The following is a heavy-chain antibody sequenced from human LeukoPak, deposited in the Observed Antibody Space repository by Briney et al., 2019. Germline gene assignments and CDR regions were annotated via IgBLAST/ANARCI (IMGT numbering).Heavy chain of an antibody. J-gene: IGHJ4*02. V-gene: IGHV6-1*01. CDR3: ARGAQQLVAFDY. CDR1: GDSVSSSSAA. Sequence: SQTLSLTCAISGDSVSSSSAAWNWIRQSPSRGLGWLGRTYYRSKWFNDYALSVQSRMTINPDTSKNQFSLQLNSVTPEDAAVYYCARGAQQLVAFDYWGQGTLVTVSS. CDR2: TYYRSKWFN. D-gene: IGHD6-13*01.